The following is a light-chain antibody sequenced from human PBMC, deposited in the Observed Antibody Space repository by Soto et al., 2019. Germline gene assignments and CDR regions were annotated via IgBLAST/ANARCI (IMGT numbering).Light chain of an antibody. CDR1: QSVSSY. Sequence: EIVLTQSPATLSLSPGERATLSCRASQSVSSYLAWYQQKPGQAPRLLIYDASNRATGIPARFSGSGSVTDFTLTISSLEPEDLAVYYCQQRSNWSFTFGPGTKVDIK. CDR2: DAS. CDR3: QQRSNWSFT. J-gene: IGKJ3*01. V-gene: IGKV3-11*01.